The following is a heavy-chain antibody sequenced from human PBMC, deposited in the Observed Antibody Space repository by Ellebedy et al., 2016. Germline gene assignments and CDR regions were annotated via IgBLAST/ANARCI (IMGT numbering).Heavy chain of an antibody. V-gene: IGHV5-10-1*01. CDR3: ARVGYCSGGSCYTFDP. CDR2: IDPSDSYT. D-gene: IGHD2-15*01. Sequence: GESLKISCKGSGYSFTSYWISWVRQMPGKGLEWMGRIDPSDSYTNYSPSFQGHVTISADKSISTAYLQWSSLKASDTAMYYCARVGYCSGGSCYTFDPWGQGTLVTVSS. J-gene: IGHJ5*02. CDR1: GYSFTSYW.